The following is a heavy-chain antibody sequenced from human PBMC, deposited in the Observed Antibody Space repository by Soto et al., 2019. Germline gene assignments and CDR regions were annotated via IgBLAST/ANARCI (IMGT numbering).Heavy chain of an antibody. J-gene: IGHJ5*02. D-gene: IGHD3-16*01. Sequence: EVQLVESGGGLVQPGGSLRLSCAASGFTFSNYWMHWVRQAPGKGLMWVSRINPDGSRTTYADSVKGRFANSRDNAKNTLYLQMNSLRADDTSVYYCASVKLGSYDWFDPWGQGTLVTVSS. CDR1: GFTFSNYW. CDR2: INPDGSRT. V-gene: IGHV3-74*01. CDR3: ASVKLGSYDWFDP.